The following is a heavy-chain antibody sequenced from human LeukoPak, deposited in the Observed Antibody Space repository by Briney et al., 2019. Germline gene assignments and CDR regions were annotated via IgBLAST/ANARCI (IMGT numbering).Heavy chain of an antibody. CDR1: GYTFTSYG. D-gene: IGHD1-26*01. V-gene: IGHV1-18*01. CDR3: ARDPIVGTKGYYFDY. J-gene: IGHJ4*02. CDR2: ISAYNGNT. Sequence: GASVKVSCKASGYTFTSYGISWVRQAPGQGLEWMGWISAYNGNTNYAQKLQGRVTMTTDTSTSTAYMELRSLRSDDTAVYYCARDPIVGTKGYYFDYWGQGTLVTVSS.